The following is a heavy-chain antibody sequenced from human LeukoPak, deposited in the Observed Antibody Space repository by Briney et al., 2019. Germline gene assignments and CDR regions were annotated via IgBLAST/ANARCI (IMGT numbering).Heavy chain of an antibody. CDR2: IYTSGST. CDR3: ARRIPYYYGSGSHTIDY. J-gene: IGHJ4*02. V-gene: IGHV4-4*07. CDR1: GGSISNFY. D-gene: IGHD3-10*01. Sequence: SETLSLTCTVSGGSISNFYWSWIRQPAGKGLEWIGRIYTSGSTNYNPSLKSRLTMSIDTSKNQFSLKLSSVTAADTAVYYCARRIPYYYGSGSHTIDYWGQGTLVTVSS.